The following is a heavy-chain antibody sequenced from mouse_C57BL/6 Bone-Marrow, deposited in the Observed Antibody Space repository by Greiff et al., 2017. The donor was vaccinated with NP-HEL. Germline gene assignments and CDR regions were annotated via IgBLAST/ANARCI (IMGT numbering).Heavy chain of an antibody. D-gene: IGHD2-1*01. V-gene: IGHV5-4*01. CDR3: ARDPLLLDY. CDR1: GFTFSSYA. Sequence: EVQVVESGGGLVKPGGSLKLSCAASGFTFSSYAMSWVRQTPEKRLEWVATISDGGSYTCYTDNVKGRFTISRDNAKNNLYLQMSHLKSEDTAMYYCARDPLLLDYWGQGTTLTVSS. CDR2: ISDGGSYT. J-gene: IGHJ2*01.